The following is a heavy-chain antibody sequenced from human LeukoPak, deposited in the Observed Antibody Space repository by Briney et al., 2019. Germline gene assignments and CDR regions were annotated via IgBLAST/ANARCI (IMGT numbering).Heavy chain of an antibody. V-gene: IGHV3-9*01. D-gene: IGHD3-16*02. CDR3: AKDKELSDYYFDY. CDR1: GFTFDDYA. J-gene: IGHJ4*02. Sequence: GGSLRLSCAASGFTFDDYAMHWVRQAPGKGLEWVSSISWNSGGIGYAASVKGRFTISRDNAKNSLYLQMNSLRAEDTGFYYCAKDKELSDYYFDYWGQGTLVTVSS. CDR2: ISWNSGGI.